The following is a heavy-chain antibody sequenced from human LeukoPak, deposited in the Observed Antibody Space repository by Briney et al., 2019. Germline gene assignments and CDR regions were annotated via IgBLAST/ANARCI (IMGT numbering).Heavy chain of an antibody. CDR3: ARGYGSGSRFDY. V-gene: IGHV4-4*07. J-gene: IGHJ4*02. CDR1: GGSISSYY. CDR2: IYTSGST. Sequence: SETLSLTCTVSGGSISSYYWSWIRQPAGKGLEWIGRIYTSGSTYYNPSLKSRVTISVDTSKNQFSLKLSSVTAADTAVYYCARGYGSGSRFDYWGQGTLVTVSS. D-gene: IGHD3-10*01.